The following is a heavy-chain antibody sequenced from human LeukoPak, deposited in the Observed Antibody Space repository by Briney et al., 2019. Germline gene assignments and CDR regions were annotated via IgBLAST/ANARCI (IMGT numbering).Heavy chain of an antibody. CDR2: IYYSGSA. V-gene: IGHV4-31*03. Sequence: SETLSLTCTVSGGSITSGGYYWSWIRQHPGKGLEWIGYIYYSGSAYYNPSLKSRVTISVDTSKNQFSLKLTSVTAADTAVYYCARDLGGSGSSYTTGWFDLWGQGTLVTVSS. D-gene: IGHD3-10*01. CDR3: ARDLGGSGSSYTTGWFDL. J-gene: IGHJ5*02. CDR1: GGSITSGGYY.